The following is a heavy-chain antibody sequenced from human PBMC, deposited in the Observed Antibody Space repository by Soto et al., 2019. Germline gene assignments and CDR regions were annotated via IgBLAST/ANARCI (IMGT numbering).Heavy chain of an antibody. Sequence: ASVKVSCKASGYTFTGYYMHWVRQAPGQGLEWMGWINPNSGGTNYAQKFQGWVTMTRDTSISTAYMELNSLRAEDTAVYYCARSRQWLADAFDIWGQGTMVTVSS. CDR3: ARSRQWLADAFDI. CDR2: INPNSGGT. CDR1: GYTFTGYY. V-gene: IGHV1-2*04. J-gene: IGHJ3*02. D-gene: IGHD6-19*01.